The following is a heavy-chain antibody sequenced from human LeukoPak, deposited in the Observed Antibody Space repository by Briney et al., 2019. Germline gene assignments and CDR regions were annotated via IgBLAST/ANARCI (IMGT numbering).Heavy chain of an antibody. CDR1: GFTFSSNW. Sequence: PGGSLRLSCAASGFTFSSNWMHWVRQAPGKGLVWVSRIKGDGSSTSYADSVKGRFTISRDNAKNTLFLQMNSLRAEDTAVYYCASTYSSSSGDYWGQGTLVTVSS. CDR3: ASTYSSSSGDY. CDR2: IKGDGSST. V-gene: IGHV3-74*01. D-gene: IGHD6-6*01. J-gene: IGHJ4*02.